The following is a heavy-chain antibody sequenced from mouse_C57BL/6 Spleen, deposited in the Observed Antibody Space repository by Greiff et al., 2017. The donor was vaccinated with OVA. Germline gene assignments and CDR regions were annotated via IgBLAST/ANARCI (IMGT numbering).Heavy chain of an antibody. D-gene: IGHD1-1*01. CDR2: ISSGSSTI. V-gene: IGHV5-17*01. CDR3: ARPYYYGSSYRYFDV. J-gene: IGHJ1*03. Sequence: DVMLVESGGGLVKPGGSLKLSCAASGFTFSDYGMHWVRQAPEKGLEWVAYISSGSSTIYYADTVKGRFTISRDNAKNTLFLQMTSLRSEDTAMYYCARPYYYGSSYRYFDVWGTGTTVTVSS. CDR1: GFTFSDYG.